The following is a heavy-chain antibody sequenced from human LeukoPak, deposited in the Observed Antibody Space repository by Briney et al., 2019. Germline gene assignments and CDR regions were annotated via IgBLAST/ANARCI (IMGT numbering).Heavy chain of an antibody. CDR1: GGSLSGYY. CDR3: ARGYTATDMDV. J-gene: IGHJ6*04. CDR2: INHSGST. D-gene: IGHD5-18*01. V-gene: IGHV4-34*01. Sequence: KSSETLSLTCAVSGGSLSGYYWTWIRQPPGKGVEWIGEINHSGSTNYNPSRQSRVTISVDTSKNQFALKLSSVTAADTAVYYCARGYTATDMDVWGKGTTVTVSS.